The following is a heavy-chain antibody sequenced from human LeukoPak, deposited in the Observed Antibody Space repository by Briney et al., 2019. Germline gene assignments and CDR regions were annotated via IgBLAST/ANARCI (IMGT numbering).Heavy chain of an antibody. V-gene: IGHV6-1*01. CDR3: ARYSSGWYRGAFDI. CDR1: GDSVSSNSAA. D-gene: IGHD6-19*01. Sequence: SHTLSLTCAISGDSVSSNSAAWNWIRQSPSRGLEWLGRTYYRSKWYNDYALSVKSRIIINPDTSKNQFSLQLNSVTPEDTAVYYCARYSSGWYRGAFDIWGQGTMVSVSS. J-gene: IGHJ3*02. CDR2: TYYRSKWYN.